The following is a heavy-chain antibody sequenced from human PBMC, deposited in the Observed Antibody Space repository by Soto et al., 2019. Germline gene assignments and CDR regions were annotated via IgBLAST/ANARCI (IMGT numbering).Heavy chain of an antibody. Sequence: QVQLQKWGAGLLKPSETLSLTCAVYGGSFSGYYWSWIRQPPGKGLEWIGEINHSGSTNYNPSLKSRVTISVDTSKNQFSLKLSSVTAADTAVYYCARLYYDFWSGYYTYYYYYMDVWGKGTTVTVSS. V-gene: IGHV4-34*01. CDR3: ARLYYDFWSGYYTYYYYYMDV. CDR2: INHSGST. J-gene: IGHJ6*03. CDR1: GGSFSGYY. D-gene: IGHD3-3*01.